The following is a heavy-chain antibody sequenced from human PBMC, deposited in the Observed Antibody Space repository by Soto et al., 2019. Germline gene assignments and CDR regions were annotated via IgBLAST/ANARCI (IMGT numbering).Heavy chain of an antibody. V-gene: IGHV4-59*01. CDR3: ARGGRSAYYYYMGV. J-gene: IGHJ6*03. CDR2: VYYSGST. CDR1: GGSISTYY. Sequence: PSETLSLTCTVSGGSISTYYWSWVRQPPGKGLEWIGYVYYSGSTNYNPSLKSRVTISVDTSKNQFSLKLTSVTAADTAIYYCARGGRSAYYYYMGVWGKGTTVTVS.